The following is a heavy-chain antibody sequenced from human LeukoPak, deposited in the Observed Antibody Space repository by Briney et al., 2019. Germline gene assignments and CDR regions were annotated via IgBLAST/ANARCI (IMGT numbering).Heavy chain of an antibody. D-gene: IGHD4-23*01. CDR1: GYTFTGYY. CDR3: ARPFYGGNSDY. CDR2: TNPNSGGT. Sequence: ASVKVSRKASGYTFTGYYMHWVRQAPGQGLEWLGRTNPNSGGTNYAQKFQGRVTMTRDTSISTAYMELSRLRSDDTAVYYCARPFYGGNSDYWGQGTLVTVSS. V-gene: IGHV1-2*06. J-gene: IGHJ4*02.